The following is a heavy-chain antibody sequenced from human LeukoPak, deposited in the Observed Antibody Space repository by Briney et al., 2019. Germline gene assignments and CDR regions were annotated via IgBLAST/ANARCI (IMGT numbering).Heavy chain of an antibody. J-gene: IGHJ4*02. CDR1: GFTFSSYA. Sequence: GGSLRLSCAASGFTFSSYAMSSVRQALGKGLGWGSAISGSGGSTYYGDSVKGRFTISRDNSKNTLCLQMNSLRAEDTAVYYCAKDQDRYGSGSWPFDYWGQGTLVTVSS. CDR3: AKDQDRYGSGSWPFDY. CDR2: ISGSGGST. V-gene: IGHV3-23*01. D-gene: IGHD3-10*01.